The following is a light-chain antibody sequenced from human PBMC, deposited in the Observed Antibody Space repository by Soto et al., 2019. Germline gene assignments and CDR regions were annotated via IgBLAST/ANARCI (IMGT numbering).Light chain of an antibody. CDR1: SSDIGNYDY. V-gene: IGLV2-11*01. CDR3: CSYASSATVV. J-gene: IGLJ2*01. Sequence: QSALIQPPSVSGSPGQAVTISCTGTSSDIGNYDYVSWYQQHPGTVPKPMIYNVNTQPSGVPDRFSGSKSGNTASMTISGLHTEDEAAYFSCSYASSATVVFGGGTEVTVL. CDR2: NVN.